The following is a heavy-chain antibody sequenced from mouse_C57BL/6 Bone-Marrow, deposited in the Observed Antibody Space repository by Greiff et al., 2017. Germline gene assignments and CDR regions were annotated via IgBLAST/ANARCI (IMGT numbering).Heavy chain of an antibody. CDR2: IDPSDSET. D-gene: IGHD2-3*01. J-gene: IGHJ1*03. CDR3: ARDRGLLRWYFDV. Sequence: QVQLQQPGAELVRPGSSVKLSCKASGYTFTSYWMHWVKQRPIQGLEWIGNIDPSDSETHYNQKFKDKATLTVDKSSSTAYMQLSSLTSEDSAVYYCARDRGLLRWYFDVWGTGTTVTVSS. V-gene: IGHV1-52*01. CDR1: GYTFTSYW.